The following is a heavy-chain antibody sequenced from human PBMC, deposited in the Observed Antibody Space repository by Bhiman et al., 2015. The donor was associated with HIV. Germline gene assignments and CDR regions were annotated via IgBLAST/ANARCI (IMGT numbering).Heavy chain of an antibody. V-gene: IGHV3-48*03. CDR1: GFTFSSYE. CDR2: ISSSGSTI. D-gene: IGHD3-10*01. Sequence: EVQLVESGGGLVQPGGSLRLSCAASGFTFSSYEMNWVRQAPGKGLEWVSYISSSGSTIYYADSVKGRFTISRDNAKNSLYLQMNSLRAEDTAVYYCARVQPYGSGLDYWGQGTLVTVSS. J-gene: IGHJ4*02. CDR3: ARVQPYGSGLDY.